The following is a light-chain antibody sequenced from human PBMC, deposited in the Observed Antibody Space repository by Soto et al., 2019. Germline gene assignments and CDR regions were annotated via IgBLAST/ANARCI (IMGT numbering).Light chain of an antibody. CDR3: QQADSFPLS. J-gene: IGKJ4*01. CDR2: AAS. CDR1: QSIYKW. Sequence: IQLTQSPSSLSASVGDRVTISCRASQSIYKWLVWYQQKPGKAPKLLIYAASSLQSGVPSRFSGSGYGTDFTLTISSLQPEDFATYYCQQADSFPLSFGGGTKVEI. V-gene: IGKV1-12*01.